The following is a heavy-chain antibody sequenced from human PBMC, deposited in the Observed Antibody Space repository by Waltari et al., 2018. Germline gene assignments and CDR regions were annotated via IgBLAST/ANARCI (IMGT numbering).Heavy chain of an antibody. J-gene: IGHJ4*02. Sequence: WWSWVRQSPEKGLEWIGQIHRSGRTYYNPSLESRVSVSMDTSNNKFFLKLSSAIAADTAVYYCARDHGRGLYFDSWGQGTLVTVSP. CDR2: IHRSGRT. V-gene: IGHV4-4*02. CDR3: ARDHGRGLYFDS. D-gene: IGHD2-15*01. CDR1: W.